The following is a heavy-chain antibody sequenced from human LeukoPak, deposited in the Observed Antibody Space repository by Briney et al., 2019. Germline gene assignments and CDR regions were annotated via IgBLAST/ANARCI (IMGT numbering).Heavy chain of an antibody. V-gene: IGHV3-23*01. CDR3: TSGRYSSSWSEVD. CDR1: GFTFSSYA. Sequence: PGGSLRLSCAASGFTFSSYAMSWVRQAPGKGLEWVSAISGSGGSTYYADSVKGRFTISRDNSKNTAYLQMNSLKTEDTAVYYCTSGRYSSSWSEVDWGQGTLVTVSS. CDR2: ISGSGGST. J-gene: IGHJ4*02. D-gene: IGHD6-13*01.